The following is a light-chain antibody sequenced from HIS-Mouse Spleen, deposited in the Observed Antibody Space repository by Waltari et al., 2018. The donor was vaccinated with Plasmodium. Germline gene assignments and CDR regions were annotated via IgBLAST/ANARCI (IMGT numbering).Light chain of an antibody. CDR1: QSISNY. CDR3: QQSYSTWT. Sequence: DIQMTQSPSSLSASVGDSVTITCRASQSISNYLNWYQQKPGKAPKFLIYAASTLQSGVPSRFSGSGSGTDFTLTISSLQPEDFATYYCQQSYSTWTFGQGPKVEIK. V-gene: IGKV1-39*01. CDR2: AAS. J-gene: IGKJ1*01.